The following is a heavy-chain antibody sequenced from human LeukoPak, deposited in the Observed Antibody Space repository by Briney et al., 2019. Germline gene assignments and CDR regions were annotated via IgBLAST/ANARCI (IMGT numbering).Heavy chain of an antibody. CDR1: GGSFSSDL. CDR2: INHSGSA. Sequence: SETLSLTCDVDGGSFSSDLWTWIRQAPGKGREWIGVINHSGSANYNPSLNRRVTISVDTSNKRISLRLTSVTAADTAVYYCASLPVYYNIFTGRYYYGMDVWGQGTTVIVSS. V-gene: IGHV4-34*01. J-gene: IGHJ6*02. D-gene: IGHD3-9*01. CDR3: ASLPVYYNIFTGRYYYGMDV.